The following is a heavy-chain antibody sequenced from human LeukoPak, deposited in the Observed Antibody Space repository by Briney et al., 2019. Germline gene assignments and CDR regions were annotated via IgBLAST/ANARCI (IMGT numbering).Heavy chain of an antibody. J-gene: IGHJ4*02. Sequence: GGSLRLSCAASGFTVSSNYMSWVRQAPGKGLEWVSVIYSGGSTYYADSVKGRFTISRDNSKNTLYPQMNSLRAEDTAVYYCARGSGYGSGTAPDYWGQGTLVTVSS. CDR1: GFTVSSNY. CDR2: IYSGGST. CDR3: ARGSGYGSGTAPDY. D-gene: IGHD3-10*01. V-gene: IGHV3-53*01.